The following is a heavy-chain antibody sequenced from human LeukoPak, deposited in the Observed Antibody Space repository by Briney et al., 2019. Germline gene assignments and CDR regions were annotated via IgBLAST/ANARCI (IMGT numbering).Heavy chain of an antibody. Sequence: GGSLRLSCAASGFTFSSYGMHWVRQAPGKGLEWVAFIRYDGSNKYYADSVKGRFTISRDNSKNTLYLQMNSLRAEDTAVYYCARTGYCSSTSCYSPFDYWGQGTLVTVSS. CDR1: GFTFSSYG. CDR3: ARTGYCSSTSCYSPFDY. CDR2: IRYDGSNK. J-gene: IGHJ4*02. V-gene: IGHV3-30*02. D-gene: IGHD2-2*03.